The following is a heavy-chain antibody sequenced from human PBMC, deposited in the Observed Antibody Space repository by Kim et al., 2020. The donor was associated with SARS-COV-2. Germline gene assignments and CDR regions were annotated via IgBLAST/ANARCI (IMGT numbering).Heavy chain of an antibody. Sequence: SVKVSCKASGGTFSSYAISWVRQAPGQGLEWMGGIIPIFGTANYAQKFQGRVTITADESTSTAYMELSSLRSEDTAVYYCARKLGYKPGTIDYYYGMDVWGQGTTVTVSS. J-gene: IGHJ6*02. V-gene: IGHV1-69*13. CDR2: IIPIFGTA. CDR1: GGTFSSYA. D-gene: IGHD1-7*01. CDR3: ARKLGYKPGTIDYYYGMDV.